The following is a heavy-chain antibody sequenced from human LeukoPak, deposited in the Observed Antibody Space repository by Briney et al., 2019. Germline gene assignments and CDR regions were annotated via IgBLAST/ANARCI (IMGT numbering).Heavy chain of an antibody. V-gene: IGHV1-2*02. D-gene: IGHD3-22*01. J-gene: IGHJ5*02. CDR2: INPNSGGT. CDR1: GYTFTGYY. CDR3: ARGSLVRTTMIVVVNNNWFDP. Sequence: GASVKVSCKASGYTFTGYYMHWVRQAPGQGLEWMGWINPNSGGTNYAQKFQGRVTMTRDTSISTAYMELSRLRSDDTAVYYCARGSLVRTTMIVVVNNNWFDPWGQGTLVTVSS.